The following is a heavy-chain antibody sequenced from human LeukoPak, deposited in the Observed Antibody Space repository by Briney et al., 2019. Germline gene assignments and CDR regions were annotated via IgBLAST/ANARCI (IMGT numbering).Heavy chain of an antibody. CDR1: GCSISSSSYY. V-gene: IGHV4-39*01. D-gene: IGHD3-16*01. CDR2: IYYSGST. J-gene: IGHJ6*02. CDR3: GWGLGGMDV. Sequence: SETLSLTCTVSGCSISSSSYYWGWIRQPPGKGLEWIGSIYYSGSTYYNPSLKSRVTISVDTSKNQFSLKLSSVTAADTAVYYCGWGLGGMDVWGQGTTVTVSS.